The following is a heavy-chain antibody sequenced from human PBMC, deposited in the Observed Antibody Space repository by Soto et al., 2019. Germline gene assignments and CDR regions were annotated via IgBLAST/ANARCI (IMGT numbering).Heavy chain of an antibody. CDR1: GLTFSSEF. CDR3: ARETWWRLDY. V-gene: IGHV3-7*04. J-gene: IGHJ4*02. Sequence: EVQLVESGGGLVQPGGSLRLSCAASGLTFSSEFMSWIRQAPGRGLEWVAKINPDGTGAHYVDPVKGRFTVSRDNTKNSLFLQMNGLRVEDTAVYYCARETWWRLDYWGQGNLVTVSS. D-gene: IGHD2-15*01. CDR2: INPDGTGA.